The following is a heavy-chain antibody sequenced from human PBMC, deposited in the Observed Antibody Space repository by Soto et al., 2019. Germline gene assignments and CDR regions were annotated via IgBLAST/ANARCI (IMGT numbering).Heavy chain of an antibody. CDR1: GFSLSTSGVG. Sequence: SGPTLVNPTQTLTLTCTFSGFSLSTSGVGVGWIRQPPGKALEWLALIYWNDDKRYSPSLKSRLTITKDTSKNQVVLTMTNMDPVDTATYFGAHLNTRGYDFDYWGQGALVTVSS. J-gene: IGHJ4*02. D-gene: IGHD3-3*01. CDR3: AHLNTRGYDFDY. CDR2: IYWNDDK. V-gene: IGHV2-5*01.